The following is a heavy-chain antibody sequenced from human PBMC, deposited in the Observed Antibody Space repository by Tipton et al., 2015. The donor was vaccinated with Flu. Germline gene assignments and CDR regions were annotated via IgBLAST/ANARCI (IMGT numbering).Heavy chain of an antibody. V-gene: IGHV3-48*03. CDR3: ARDSDYGDYENAFDI. D-gene: IGHD4-17*01. J-gene: IGHJ3*02. CDR2: ISSSGSRI. Sequence: SLRLSCAASGFTFSSYEMNWVRQAPGKGLEWVSYISSSGSRIYYAASVKGRFTISRDNAKNSLYLKMNSLGAEDPAVYYCARDSDYGDYENAFDIWGQGTMVTISS. CDR1: GFTFSSYE.